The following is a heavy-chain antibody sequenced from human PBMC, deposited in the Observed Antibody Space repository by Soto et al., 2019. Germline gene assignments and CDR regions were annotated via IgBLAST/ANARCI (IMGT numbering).Heavy chain of an antibody. J-gene: IGHJ3*02. Sequence: EVQLEESGGGLVKPGGSLRLSCAASGFTFSDNTMYWVRQAPGKGLEWVSSISDSSSHIFYGDSVKGRFTISRDNAKKSLYLQMDSLRAEDTAVYYCARGFKYHYGSGKDDAFDIWGQGTMVTVSS. D-gene: IGHD3-10*01. CDR2: ISDSSSHI. V-gene: IGHV3-21*01. CDR3: ARGFKYHYGSGKDDAFDI. CDR1: GFTFSDNT.